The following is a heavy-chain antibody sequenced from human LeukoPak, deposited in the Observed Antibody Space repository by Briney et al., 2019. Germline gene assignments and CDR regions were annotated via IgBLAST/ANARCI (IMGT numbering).Heavy chain of an antibody. CDR3: AREFFGSGSYPDF. CDR1: GFALNTYA. V-gene: IGHV3-33*01. Sequence: GGSLTLSCPASGFALNTYAMHWVRQAPGRGLEWVALICHVGSHKFYSNSVCGQFNIPRDNSTDTVSLQMNNLRPGDTAVYYCAREFFGSGSYPDFWGQGTLVTVSS. CDR2: ICHVGSHK. D-gene: IGHD3-10*01. J-gene: IGHJ4*02.